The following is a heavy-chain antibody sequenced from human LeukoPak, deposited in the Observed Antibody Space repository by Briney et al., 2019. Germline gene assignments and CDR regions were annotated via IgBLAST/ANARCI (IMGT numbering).Heavy chain of an antibody. J-gene: IGHJ4*02. CDR2: ISSSSSYI. CDR1: GFTFSSYS. CDR3: AGDRDTYYYDSSGYYYFDY. Sequence: GGSLRLSCAASGFTFSSYSMNWVRQAPGKGLEWVSSISSSSSYIYYADSVKGRFTISRDNAKNSLYLQMNSLRAEDTAVYYCAGDRDTYYYDSSGYYYFDYWGQGTLVTVSS. V-gene: IGHV3-21*01. D-gene: IGHD3-22*01.